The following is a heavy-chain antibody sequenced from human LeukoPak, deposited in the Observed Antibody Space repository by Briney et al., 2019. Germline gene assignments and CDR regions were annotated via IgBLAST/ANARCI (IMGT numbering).Heavy chain of an antibody. D-gene: IGHD3-22*01. CDR1: GFTFSSCG. CDR2: ISYDGSNK. V-gene: IGHV3-30*03. CDR3: ARDNGAKEYYYDSSGYYESPDY. J-gene: IGHJ4*02. Sequence: EAGGSLRLSCAASGFTFSSCGMHWVRQAPGKGLEWVAVISYDGSNKYYADSVKGRFTISRDNSKNTLYLQMNSLRAEDTAVYYCARDNGAKEYYYDSSGYYESPDYWGQGTLVTVSS.